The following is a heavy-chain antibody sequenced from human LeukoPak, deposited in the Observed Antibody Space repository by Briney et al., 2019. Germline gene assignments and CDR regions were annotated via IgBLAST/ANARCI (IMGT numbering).Heavy chain of an antibody. V-gene: IGHV1-69*13. CDR2: IIASFGTA. CDR1: GGTLSRYA. CDR3: AKGTGQWLAADAFDI. D-gene: IGHD6-19*01. J-gene: IGHJ3*02. Sequence: SVKVSCKASGGTLSRYAISWVRQAPGQGLEWMGGIIASFGTANYAQKFQGRVTISADESSGTAYMELSSLRSEDTAVYYCAKGTGQWLAADAFDIWGQGTMVTVSS.